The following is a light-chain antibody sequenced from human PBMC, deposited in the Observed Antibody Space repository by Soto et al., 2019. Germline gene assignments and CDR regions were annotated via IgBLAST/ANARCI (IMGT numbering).Light chain of an antibody. V-gene: IGKV1-6*01. J-gene: IGKJ1*01. Sequence: AIQMTQSPSSLSASVGDTVTITCRASQGIGNELGWYQHRPGRAPNLLIYAASSLQIGVPSRFRGSGSGSDFTLTITSLQSEDSATYYCLQDDNYPRTFGQGTKVEI. CDR3: LQDDNYPRT. CDR1: QGIGNE. CDR2: AAS.